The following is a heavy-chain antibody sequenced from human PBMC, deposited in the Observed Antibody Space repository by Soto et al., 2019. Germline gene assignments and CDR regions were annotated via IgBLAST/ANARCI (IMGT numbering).Heavy chain of an antibody. J-gene: IGHJ4*02. V-gene: IGHV1-46*01. CDR3: ARGRAPLGLDY. D-gene: IGHD3-3*01. CDR1: GYTFTSYY. CDR2: INPSGGST. Sequence: ASVKVSCKASGYTFTSYYMHWVRQAPGQGLEWMGIINPSGGSTSYAQKFQGRVTITADESTSTAYMELSSLRSEDTAVYYCARGRAPLGLDYWGQGTLVTVSS.